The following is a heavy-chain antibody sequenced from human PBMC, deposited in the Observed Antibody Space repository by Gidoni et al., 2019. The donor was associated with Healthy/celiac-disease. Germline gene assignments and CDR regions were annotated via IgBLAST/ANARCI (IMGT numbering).Heavy chain of an antibody. CDR3: ARGPGGDGSQYYFDY. D-gene: IGHD6-13*01. CDR2: IYYSGST. Sequence: QVQLQASGPGLVTPSDTLSLTCTVSGCPVSSGSYYWSWIRPPPGKGLEWIGYIYYSGSTNYNPSLKSRVTISVDTSKNQFSLKLSSVTAADTAVYYCARGPGGDGSQYYFDYWGQGTLVTVSS. CDR1: GCPVSSGSYY. J-gene: IGHJ4*02. V-gene: IGHV4-61*01.